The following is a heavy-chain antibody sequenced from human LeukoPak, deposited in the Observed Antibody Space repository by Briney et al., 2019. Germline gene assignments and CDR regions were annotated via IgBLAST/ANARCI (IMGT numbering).Heavy chain of an antibody. J-gene: IGHJ4*02. D-gene: IGHD3-22*01. CDR3: AKSSSGYYSWDY. Sequence: GGSLRLSCAASGFTFSSYAMSWVRQAPGKGLEWVSAISGSGGSTYYADSVKGRFTISRDNSKNTLYLQMNGLRAEDTAVYYCAKSSSGYYSWDYWGQGTLVTVSS. CDR2: ISGSGGST. CDR1: GFTFSSYA. V-gene: IGHV3-23*01.